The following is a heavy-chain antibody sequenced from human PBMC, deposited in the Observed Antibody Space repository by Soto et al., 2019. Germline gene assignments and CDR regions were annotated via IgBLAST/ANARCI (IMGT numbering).Heavy chain of an antibody. CDR2: ISGSGGST. Sequence: PGGSLRLSCAASGFTFSSYAMSWVRQAPGKGLEWASAISGSGGSTYYADSVKGRFTISRDNSKNTLYLQMNSLRAEDTAVYYCPKVFRPTSRKYRISCDFDYWGEGTLVTVSS. CDR1: GFTFSSYA. J-gene: IGHJ4*02. CDR3: PKVFRPTSRKYRISCDFDY. D-gene: IGHD6-13*01. V-gene: IGHV3-23*01.